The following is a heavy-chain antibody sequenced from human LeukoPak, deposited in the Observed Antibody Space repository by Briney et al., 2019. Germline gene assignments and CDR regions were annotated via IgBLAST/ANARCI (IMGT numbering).Heavy chain of an antibody. CDR2: INTYNGHT. CDR1: GYSFSSYG. J-gene: IGHJ4*02. D-gene: IGHD1-7*01. V-gene: IGHV1-18*01. CDR3: ARDPRITGTTAYYFDY. Sequence: ASVKVSCKASGYSFSSYGFSWVRQAPGQELEWMGWINTYNGHTNYTQTLQGRVTMTTDTSTSTAYMELRNLRPDDTAVYFCARDPRITGTTAYYFDYWGQGTLVTVSS.